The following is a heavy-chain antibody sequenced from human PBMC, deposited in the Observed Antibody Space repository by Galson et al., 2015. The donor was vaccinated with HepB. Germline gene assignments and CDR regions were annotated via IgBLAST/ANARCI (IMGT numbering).Heavy chain of an antibody. D-gene: IGHD1-1*01. CDR2: IYYTGST. CDR3: ARSLSPTRWFDP. Sequence: SETLSLTCTVSGDSISSYYWTWIRQPPGKRLEWIGYIYYTGSTNYNPSLKSRLTISIDTSKNHFSLRLSSVTAADTAVYYCARSLSPTRWFDPWGQGILVTVSS. J-gene: IGHJ5*02. CDR1: GDSISSYY. V-gene: IGHV4-59*01.